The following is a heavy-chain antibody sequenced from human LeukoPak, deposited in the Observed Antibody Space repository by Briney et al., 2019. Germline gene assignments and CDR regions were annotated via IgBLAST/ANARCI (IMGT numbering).Heavy chain of an antibody. Sequence: QPGGSLRLSCAASGFTFSSYAMHWVRQAPGKGLEWVAVISYDGSNKYYADSVKGRFTISRDNSKNTLYLQMNSLRAEDTAVYYCARGYCSSTSCYPFDYWGQGTLVTVSS. D-gene: IGHD2-2*01. CDR1: GFTFSSYA. V-gene: IGHV3-30-3*01. CDR2: ISYDGSNK. J-gene: IGHJ4*02. CDR3: ARGYCSSTSCYPFDY.